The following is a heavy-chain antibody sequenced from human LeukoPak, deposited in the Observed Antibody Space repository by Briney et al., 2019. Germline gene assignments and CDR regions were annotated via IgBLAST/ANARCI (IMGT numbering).Heavy chain of an antibody. J-gene: IGHJ4*02. V-gene: IGHV3-15*01. CDR2: IKSKTDGGTT. D-gene: IGHD6-19*01. CDR1: GFTFSNAW. Sequence: GGSLRLSCAASGFTFSNAWMSWVRQAPGKGLEWVGRIKSKTDGGTTDYAAPVKGIFTISRDDSKNTLYLQMNSLKTEDTAVYYCTTGIAVAGTDFDYWGQGTLVTVSS. CDR3: TTGIAVAGTDFDY.